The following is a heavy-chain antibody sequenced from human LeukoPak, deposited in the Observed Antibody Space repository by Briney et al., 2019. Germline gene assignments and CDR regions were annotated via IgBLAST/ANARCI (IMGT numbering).Heavy chain of an antibody. CDR3: AKDLFYYTGAFDI. CDR2: ISGSGGST. CDR1: GFTFSSYA. Sequence: GGSLRLSYAASGFTFSSYAMSWVRQAPGKGLEWVSAISGSGGSTYYADSVKGRFTISRDNSKNTLYLQMNSLRAEDTAVYYCAKDLFYYTGAFDIWGQGTMVTVSS. J-gene: IGHJ3*02. D-gene: IGHD3-3*01. V-gene: IGHV3-23*01.